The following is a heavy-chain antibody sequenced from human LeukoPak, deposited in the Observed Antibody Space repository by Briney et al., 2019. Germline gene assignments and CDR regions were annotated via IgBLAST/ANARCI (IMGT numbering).Heavy chain of an antibody. CDR2: INPNSGGT. D-gene: IGHD2-15*01. Sequence: ASVRVSCKASGYTFTGYYMHWVRQAPGQGLEWMGWINPNSGGTNYAQKFQGRVTMTRDTSISTAYMELSRLRSDDTAVYYCARDPKSLLLFDYWGQGALVTVSS. V-gene: IGHV1-2*02. J-gene: IGHJ4*02. CDR3: ARDPKSLLLFDY. CDR1: GYTFTGYY.